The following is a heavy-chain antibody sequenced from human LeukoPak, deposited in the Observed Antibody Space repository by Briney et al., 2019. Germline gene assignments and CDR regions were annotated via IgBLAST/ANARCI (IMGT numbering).Heavy chain of an antibody. Sequence: QAGGSLRLSCAASGFGFSSHWMHWVRQAPGKGLVWVSRSNSDGSVRNYADSVEGRFIISRDNAKNTLYLQMNNLGVEDTAVYFCARDPSVNNAIGYNWFDHWGQGALVTVSS. D-gene: IGHD2/OR15-2a*01. V-gene: IGHV3-74*01. J-gene: IGHJ5*02. CDR2: SNSDGSVR. CDR1: GFGFSSHW. CDR3: ARDPSVNNAIGYNWFDH.